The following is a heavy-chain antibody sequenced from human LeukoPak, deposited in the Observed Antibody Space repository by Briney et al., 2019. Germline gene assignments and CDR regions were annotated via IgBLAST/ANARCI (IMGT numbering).Heavy chain of an antibody. CDR2: ISSSSSYI. Sequence: GGPLRLSCAASGFTFSSYSMNWVRQAPGKGLEWVSSISSSSSYIYYADSVKGRFTISRDNAKNSLYLQMNSLRAEDTAVYYCARRLDWAYFDYWGQGTLSPSPQ. CDR1: GFTFSSYS. D-gene: IGHD1-1*01. V-gene: IGHV3-21*01. J-gene: IGHJ4*02. CDR3: ARRLDWAYFDY.